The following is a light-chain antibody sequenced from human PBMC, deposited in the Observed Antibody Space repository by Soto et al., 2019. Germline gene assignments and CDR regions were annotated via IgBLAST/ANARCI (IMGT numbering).Light chain of an antibody. V-gene: IGKV1-5*03. CDR3: QQYKSFSLT. CDR1: QSISSW. Sequence: DIQMTQSPSTLSASVGDRVTITCRASQSISSWLAWYQQKPGKAPKLLIYKTSNLESGVPSRFRGSGSGTEFSHTLSSLQPDDFATYYCQQYKSFSLTFGGGTREQVK. CDR2: KTS. J-gene: IGKJ4*01.